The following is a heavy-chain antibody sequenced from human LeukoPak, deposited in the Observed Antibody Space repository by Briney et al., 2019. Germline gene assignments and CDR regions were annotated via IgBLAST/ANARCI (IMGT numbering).Heavy chain of an antibody. D-gene: IGHD6-6*01. V-gene: IGHV6-1*01. CDR3: ARDEYSSSSPFDY. Sequence: SQTLSLTCAISGDSVSGNSVAWNWIRQSPSRGLEWLGRAYYRSKWYYDYAVSVKSRITINPDTSKNQFSLQLNSVTPEDTAVYYCARDEYSSSSPFDYWGQGTLVTVSS. J-gene: IGHJ4*02. CDR2: AYYRSKWYY. CDR1: GDSVSGNSVA.